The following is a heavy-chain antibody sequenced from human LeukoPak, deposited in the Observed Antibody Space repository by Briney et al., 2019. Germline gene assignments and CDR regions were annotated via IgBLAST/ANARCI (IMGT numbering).Heavy chain of an antibody. J-gene: IGHJ1*01. D-gene: IGHD2-2*02. CDR1: GFTFSSYW. CDR3: ARGGYCSSTSCYNGYFQH. CDR2: IKQDGSEK. Sequence: GGSLRLSCAASGFTFSSYWMSWVRQAPGKGLEWVANIKQDGSEKYYVDSVKGQFTISRDNAKNSLYLQMNSLRAEDTAVYYCARGGYCSSTSCYNGYFQHWGQGTLVTVSS. V-gene: IGHV3-7*01.